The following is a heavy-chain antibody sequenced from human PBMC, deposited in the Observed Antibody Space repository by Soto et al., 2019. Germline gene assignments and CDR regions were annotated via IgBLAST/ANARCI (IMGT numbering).Heavy chain of an antibody. V-gene: IGHV4-34*01. D-gene: IGHD3-16*01. CDR1: GGSFSGYY. J-gene: IGHJ6*02. Sequence: PSETLSLTCAVYGGSFSGYYWSWIRQPPGKGLEWIGEINHSGSTNYNPSLKSRVTISVDTSKNQFSLKLSSVTAADTAVYYCARGHRARARRGYYYYGMDVWGQGTTVTVSS. CDR3: ARGHRARARRGYYYYGMDV. CDR2: INHSGST.